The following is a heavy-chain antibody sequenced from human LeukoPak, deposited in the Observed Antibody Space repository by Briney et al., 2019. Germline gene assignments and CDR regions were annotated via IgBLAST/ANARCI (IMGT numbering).Heavy chain of an antibody. CDR3: ARAYWGSVDY. D-gene: IGHD7-27*01. J-gene: IGHJ4*02. CDR1: RFTFSSYW. Sequence: GGSLRLSCAASRFTFSSYWMSWVRQAPGKGLEWVANINQDGSEKYYVDSMKGRFTMSRDNPKKSLFLQINGLTDEDTAVYYCARAYWGSVDYWGQGTLVTVSS. V-gene: IGHV3-7*03. CDR2: INQDGSEK.